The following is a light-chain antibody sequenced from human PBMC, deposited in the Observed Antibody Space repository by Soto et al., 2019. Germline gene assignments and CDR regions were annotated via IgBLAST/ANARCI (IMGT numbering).Light chain of an antibody. CDR1: SNDVGSYNL. CDR2: EGS. V-gene: IGLV2-23*01. Sequence: QSVLTQPASVSGSPGQSITISCTGTSNDVGSYNLVSWYQQHPGKAPKLMIFEGSKRPSGVSNRFSGSKSGNTASLTSCGRQAEDEADYYCCSYAGSLWVFGGGTKLTVL. J-gene: IGLJ3*02. CDR3: CSYAGSLWV.